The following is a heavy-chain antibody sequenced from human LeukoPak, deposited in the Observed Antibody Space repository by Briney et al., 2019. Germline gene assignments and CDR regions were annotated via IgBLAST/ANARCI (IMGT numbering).Heavy chain of an antibody. CDR2: FDPEDGET. CDR3: ATFELWSGYWN. CDR1: GFTFSSYG. V-gene: IGHV1-24*01. D-gene: IGHD3-3*01. J-gene: IGHJ4*02. Sequence: GGSLRLSCAASGFTFSSYGMHWVRQAPGKGLEWMGGFDPEDGETIYAQKFQGRVTMTEDTSTDTAYMELSSLRSEDTAVYYCATFELWSGYWNWGQGTLVTVSS.